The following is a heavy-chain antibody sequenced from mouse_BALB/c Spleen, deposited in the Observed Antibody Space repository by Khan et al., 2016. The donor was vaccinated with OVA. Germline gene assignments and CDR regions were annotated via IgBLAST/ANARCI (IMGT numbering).Heavy chain of an antibody. V-gene: IGHV5-9-3*01. CDR1: GFTFSSFA. CDR2: ISTGGHYT. J-gene: IGHJ4*01. D-gene: IGHD2-2*01. Sequence: QLEESGGGVVKPGGSLKLSCSASGFTFSSFAMSWVRQTPEKRLEWVATISTGGHYTFYPDSVKGRFTISRDNARNTLYLQMSSLRSEDTAMYYWARSLVDYYAMDYWGQGPSVTVSS. CDR3: ARSLVDYYAMDY.